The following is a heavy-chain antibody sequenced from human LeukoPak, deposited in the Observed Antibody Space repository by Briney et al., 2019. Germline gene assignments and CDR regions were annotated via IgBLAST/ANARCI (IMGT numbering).Heavy chain of an antibody. J-gene: IGHJ4*02. CDR3: AKARYYYDSSGYLFDY. Sequence: ASVKVSCKASGYTFTSYYMHWVRQAPGQGLEWMGIINPSGGSTSYAQKFQGRVTMTRDTSTSTVYTELSSLRSEDTAVYYCAKARYYYDSSGYLFDYWGQGTLVTVSS. D-gene: IGHD3-22*01. CDR1: GYTFTSYY. V-gene: IGHV1-46*01. CDR2: INPSGGST.